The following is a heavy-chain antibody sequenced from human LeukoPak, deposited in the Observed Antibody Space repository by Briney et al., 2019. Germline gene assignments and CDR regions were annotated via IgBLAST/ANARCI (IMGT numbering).Heavy chain of an antibody. J-gene: IGHJ4*02. CDR3: TKGWGDY. V-gene: IGHV3-49*04. Sequence: GGSLRLSCTPSGFSFGEYAMSWVRQAPGKGVEWVGFIRSEAYGGTTEYVASGKGRFTISRDDSESLAYLQMTSLKIEDTAVYYCTKGWGDYWGRGTLVTVSS. D-gene: IGHD6-19*01. CDR2: IRSEAYGGTT. CDR1: GFSFGEYA.